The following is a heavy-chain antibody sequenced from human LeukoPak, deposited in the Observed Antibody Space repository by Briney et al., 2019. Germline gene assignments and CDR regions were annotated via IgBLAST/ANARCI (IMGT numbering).Heavy chain of an antibody. V-gene: IGHV3-21*01. J-gene: IGHJ4*02. CDR1: GFTFSSYS. D-gene: IGHD3-22*01. Sequence: PGGSLRLSCAASGFTFSSYSMTWVRQAPGKGLEWVSSISSSSSYIYYADSVKGRFTISRDNAKNSLYLRMNSLRAEDTAVYYCARDDYYYDSSGYYYSLWGQGTLVTVSS. CDR2: ISSSSSYI. CDR3: ARDDYYYDSSGYYYSL.